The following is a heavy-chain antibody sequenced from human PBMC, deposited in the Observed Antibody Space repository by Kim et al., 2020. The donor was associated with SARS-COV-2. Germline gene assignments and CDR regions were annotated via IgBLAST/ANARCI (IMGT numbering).Heavy chain of an antibody. Sequence: SETLSLTCAVYGGSFSGYYWSWIRQPPGKGLEWIGEINHSGSTNYNPSLKSRVTISVDTSKNQFSLKLSSVTAADTAVYYCARLGSGSYYVRDLDYWGQGTLVTVSS. D-gene: IGHD3-10*01. CDR2: INHSGST. CDR1: GGSFSGYY. J-gene: IGHJ4*02. V-gene: IGHV4-34*01. CDR3: ARLGSGSYYVRDLDY.